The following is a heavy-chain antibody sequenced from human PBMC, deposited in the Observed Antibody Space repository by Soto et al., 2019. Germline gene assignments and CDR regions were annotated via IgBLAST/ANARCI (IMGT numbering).Heavy chain of an antibody. D-gene: IGHD4-17*01. CDR2: IIPILGIA. J-gene: IGHJ5*02. CDR3: ARGTPWTTVVSTVEPFDP. Sequence: SVKVSCKASGGTFSSYTISWLRQAPGQGLEWMGRIIPILGIANYAQKFQGRVTITADKSTSTAYMELSSLRSEDTAVYYCARGTPWTTVVSTVEPFDPWGQGTLVTVSS. CDR1: GGTFSSYT. V-gene: IGHV1-69*02.